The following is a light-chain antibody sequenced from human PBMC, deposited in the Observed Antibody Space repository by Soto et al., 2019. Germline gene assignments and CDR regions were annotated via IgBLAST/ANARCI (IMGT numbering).Light chain of an antibody. Sequence: QSALTQPASVSGSPGQSITISCTGTSSDVGAYDYVSRFQQHPGKAPTLMIYDVSSRPSGVSDRFSGSKSGNTASLTISGLQAEDDADYYCSSYTSSITLVFGGGTKLTVL. CDR3: SSYTSSITLV. CDR1: SSDVGAYDY. CDR2: DVS. J-gene: IGLJ2*01. V-gene: IGLV2-14*01.